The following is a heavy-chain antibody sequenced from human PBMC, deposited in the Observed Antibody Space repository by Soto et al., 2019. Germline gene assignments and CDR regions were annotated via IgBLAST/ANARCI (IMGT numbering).Heavy chain of an antibody. V-gene: IGHV4-39*01. J-gene: IGHJ6*02. CDR3: ARHLTYCSAGSCYSDFPYYGMDV. D-gene: IGHD2-15*01. Sequence: QLQLQAWGSGLVKPSETLSLTCTVSGGSISSSSYYWGWIRRPPGKGLEWIRSIFYSGSTYYNPSLKSRVTISVDTSKNQFSLKLSSVTAADTAVYYCARHLTYCSAGSCYSDFPYYGMDVWGQGTTVTVSS. CDR1: GGSISSSSYY. CDR2: IFYSGST.